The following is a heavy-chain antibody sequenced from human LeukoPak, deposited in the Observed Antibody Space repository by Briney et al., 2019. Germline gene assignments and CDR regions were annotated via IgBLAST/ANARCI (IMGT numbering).Heavy chain of an antibody. V-gene: IGHV3-7*01. CDR1: GFTFSSYW. CDR3: ATNRAFDI. Sequence: GGSLRLSCAASGFTFSSYWMSWVRQAPGKGLEWVANIKHDGSEKNYVDSVKGRFTISRDNAKTSLYLQMNSLRVEDTAVYYCATNRAFDIWGQGTMVIVSS. J-gene: IGHJ3*02. CDR2: IKHDGSEK.